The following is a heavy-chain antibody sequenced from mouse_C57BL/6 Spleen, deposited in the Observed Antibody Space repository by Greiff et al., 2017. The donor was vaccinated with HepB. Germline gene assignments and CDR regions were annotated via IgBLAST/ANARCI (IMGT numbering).Heavy chain of an antibody. Sequence: EVKLVESGGGLVKPGGSLKLSCAASGFTFSSYAMSWVRQTPEKRLEWVATISDGGSYTYYPDNVKGRFTISRDNAKNNLYLQMSHLKSEDTAMYYCASGGAPMISSRYYAMDYWGQGTSVTVSS. CDR2: ISDGGSYT. J-gene: IGHJ4*01. D-gene: IGHD2-4*01. CDR1: GFTFSSYA. CDR3: ASGGAPMISSRYYAMDY. V-gene: IGHV5-4*03.